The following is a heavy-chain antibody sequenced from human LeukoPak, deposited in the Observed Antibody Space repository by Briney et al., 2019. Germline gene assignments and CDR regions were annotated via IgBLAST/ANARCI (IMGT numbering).Heavy chain of an antibody. CDR3: AREFPWGDYGMDV. CDR1: GGSISSGGYS. J-gene: IGHJ6*02. Sequence: PSETLSLTCAVSGGSISSGGYSWSWIRQPPGKGLEWIGYIYHSGSTYYNPSLKSRVTISVDRSKNQFSLKLSSVTAADTAVYYCAREFPWGDYGMDVWGQGTTVTVSS. V-gene: IGHV4-30-2*01. CDR2: IYHSGST. D-gene: IGHD3-16*01.